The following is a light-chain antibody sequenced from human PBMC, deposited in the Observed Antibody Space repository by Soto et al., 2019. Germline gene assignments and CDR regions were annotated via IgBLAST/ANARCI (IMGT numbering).Light chain of an antibody. V-gene: IGKV3-20*01. CDR3: QQYMSSVT. CDR1: QSVDTTF. CDR2: GAF. J-gene: IGKJ1*01. Sequence: EIVVTQSPGSLSLSPGQRATLSCRASQSVDTTFFAWYQKKPGQAPRLLISGAFKRATGISNRFSGSGSGTDFTLIISRLEPEDFAVYYCQQYMSSVTFGQGTKVEIK.